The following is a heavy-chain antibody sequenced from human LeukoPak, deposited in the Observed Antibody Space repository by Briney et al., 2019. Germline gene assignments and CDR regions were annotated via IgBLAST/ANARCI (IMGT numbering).Heavy chain of an antibody. J-gene: IGHJ4*02. CDR2: ISVYNGNR. Sequence: ASVKVSCEASGFTFNSYGISWVRQAPGQGLEWMGWISVYNGNRRYAQNFEGRVTLTTDRSTSTAYMELRSLRTDDTAMYSCARDGRFEYSHFYHFDYWGQGTRVTVSS. V-gene: IGHV1-18*01. CDR1: GFTFNSYG. CDR3: ARDGRFEYSHFYHFDY. D-gene: IGHD6-6*01.